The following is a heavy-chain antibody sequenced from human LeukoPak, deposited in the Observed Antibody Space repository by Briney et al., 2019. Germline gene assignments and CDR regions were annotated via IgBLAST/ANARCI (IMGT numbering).Heavy chain of an antibody. D-gene: IGHD4-17*01. V-gene: IGHV3-9*01. CDR1: GFTFDDYA. CDR2: ISWNSGSI. J-gene: IGHJ6*03. CDR3: ARDRWPVTRIHYYYSMDV. Sequence: PGRSLRLSCAASGFTFDDYAMHWVRQAPGKGLEWVSGISWNSGSIGYADSVKGRFTISRDNAKNSLYLQMNSLRSDDTAVYYCARDRWPVTRIHYYYSMDVWGKGTTVTVSS.